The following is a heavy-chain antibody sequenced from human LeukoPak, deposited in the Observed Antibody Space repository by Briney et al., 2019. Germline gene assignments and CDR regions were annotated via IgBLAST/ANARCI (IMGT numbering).Heavy chain of an antibody. J-gene: IGHJ4*02. D-gene: IGHD7-27*01. CDR2: IYHTGST. CDR1: GGSISSSSYY. V-gene: IGHV4-61*05. Sequence: SETLSLTCTVSGGSISSSSYYWGWIRQSPGKGLEWIGYIYHTGSTSYSPSLKSRVTISADTSQNQFSLKLSSVTAADTAVYYCASRELGNDYWGQGTLVTVSS. CDR3: ASRELGNDY.